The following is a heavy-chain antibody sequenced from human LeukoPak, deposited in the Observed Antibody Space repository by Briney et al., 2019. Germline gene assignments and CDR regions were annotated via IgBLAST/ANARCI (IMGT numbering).Heavy chain of an antibody. Sequence: SVKVSCKASGGTFSSYAISWVRQAPGQGLEWMGGIIPIFGTANYAQKFQGRVTITADESTSTAYVELSRLRSDDTAVYYCARDLYVDTAALDYWGQGTLVTVSS. J-gene: IGHJ4*02. V-gene: IGHV1-69*13. CDR1: GGTFSSYA. D-gene: IGHD5-18*01. CDR2: IIPIFGTA. CDR3: ARDLYVDTAALDY.